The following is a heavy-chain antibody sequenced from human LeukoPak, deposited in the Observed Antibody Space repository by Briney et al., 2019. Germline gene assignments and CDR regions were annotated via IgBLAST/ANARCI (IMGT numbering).Heavy chain of an antibody. D-gene: IGHD3-10*01. Sequence: GGSLRLSCAASGFTFSSYEMNWVRQAPGKGLEWVSYISSGSTIYYADSVKGRFTISRDNAKNSLYLQMSSLRVEDTAVYYCARLDYYRGSGSYGGDFWGQGTLVTVSS. CDR3: ARLDYYRGSGSYGGDF. CDR1: GFTFSSYE. V-gene: IGHV3-48*03. J-gene: IGHJ4*02. CDR2: ISSGSTI.